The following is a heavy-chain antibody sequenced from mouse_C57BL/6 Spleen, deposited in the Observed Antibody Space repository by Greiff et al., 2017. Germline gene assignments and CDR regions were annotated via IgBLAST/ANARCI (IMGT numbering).Heavy chain of an antibody. CDR2: IYPRSGNT. CDR3: ASGGLAGFSVGD. Sequence: VQLQQPGAELVRPGASVKLSCKASGYTFTSYGIRWVKQRPGQGLEWIGEIYPRSGNTYYNEKFKGKATLTADTSSSTAYMKLSSLTSEDSAFYLCASGGLAGFSVGDWGQGTTVTAAS. D-gene: IGHD3-3*01. CDR1: GYTFTSYG. V-gene: IGHV1-81*01. J-gene: IGHJ4*01.